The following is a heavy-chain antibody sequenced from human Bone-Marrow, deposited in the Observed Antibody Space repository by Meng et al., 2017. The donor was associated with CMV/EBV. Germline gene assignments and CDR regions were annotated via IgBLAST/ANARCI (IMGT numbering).Heavy chain of an antibody. J-gene: IGHJ4*02. CDR3: ARDGGSRWYDFFMDY. CDR2: ISYDGSNK. CDR1: GFTFSSYS. V-gene: IGHV3-30*03. Sequence: GESLKISCAASGFTFSSYSMNWVRQAPGKGLEWVAVISYDGSNKYYADSVKGRFTISRDNSKNTLYLQMNSLRTEDTAVFYCARDGGSRWYDFFMDYWGQGTLVTVSS. D-gene: IGHD6-13*01.